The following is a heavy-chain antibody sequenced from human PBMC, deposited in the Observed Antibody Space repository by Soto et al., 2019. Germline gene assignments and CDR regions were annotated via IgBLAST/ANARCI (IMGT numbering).Heavy chain of an antibody. CDR3: ARPVVSVAGTMDYYYYGRDV. D-gene: IGHD6-19*01. J-gene: IGHJ6*02. CDR1: GSSVTSYW. V-gene: IGHV5-10-1*01. CDR2: IDACDAYT. Sequence: PAQSLKISGKGSGSSVTSYWISCVRKMPGKGLEWMGRIDACDAYTQYSPSFQGHVTISADKSISTAYLQWSSLKASDTAMYYCARPVVSVAGTMDYYYYGRDVRGEGTTVTVS.